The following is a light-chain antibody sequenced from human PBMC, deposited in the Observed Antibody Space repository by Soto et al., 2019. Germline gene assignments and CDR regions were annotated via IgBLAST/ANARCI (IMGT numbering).Light chain of an antibody. J-gene: IGKJ3*01. V-gene: IGKV1-33*01. CDR1: QDITNH. Sequence: IQVTQSPSSLSASVGDRVTITCQASQDITNHLNWYQHKPGKAPKLVICDSSDLETGVPSRFSGRGSGTYFTLTISSLLPDDIAPSECQKHDGVPQFGPGTRIDI. CDR2: DSS. CDR3: QKHDGVPQ.